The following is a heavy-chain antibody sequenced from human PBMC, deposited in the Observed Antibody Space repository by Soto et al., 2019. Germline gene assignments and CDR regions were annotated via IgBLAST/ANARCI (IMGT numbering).Heavy chain of an antibody. J-gene: IGHJ4*02. Sequence: EVQLVESGGGLVQPGESLRLSCAASGFTLSSRWMHWVRQAPGKGLVWVSRIKTDGSSTSYADSVKGRFTISRDNAKNKLYLQMNSLRAEDTAMYYCARDQDTFGQAVFDSWGQGTLVTVSS. D-gene: IGHD3-16*01. V-gene: IGHV3-74*01. CDR3: ARDQDTFGQAVFDS. CDR2: IKTDGSST. CDR1: GFTLSSRW.